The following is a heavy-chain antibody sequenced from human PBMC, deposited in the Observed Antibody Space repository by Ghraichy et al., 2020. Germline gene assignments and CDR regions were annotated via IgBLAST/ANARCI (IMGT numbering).Heavy chain of an antibody. CDR1: GYTFTSSG. D-gene: IGHD3-10*01. Sequence: ASVKVSCKTSGYTFTSSGISWVRQAPGQVLEWMGWISANKAKTNYAQKLQGRVTMTTDTSTSTAYMELRSLRSDETAVYYCAGDKTGSGSYYTPNFDYWGQGTVVTVSS. J-gene: IGHJ4*02. V-gene: IGHV1-18*04. CDR2: ISANKAKT. CDR3: AGDKTGSGSYYTPNFDY.